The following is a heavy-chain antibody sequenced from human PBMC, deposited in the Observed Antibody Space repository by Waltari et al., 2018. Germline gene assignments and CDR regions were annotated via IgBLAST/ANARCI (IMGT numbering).Heavy chain of an antibody. Sequence: QVQLVQSGAEVKKPGASVKVSCKASGYTFTSYAMHWVRQAPGQRLEWMGWINAGNGNTKDWRQFQGRGTITRDTSASTAYMELSSLRSEDTAVYYCARDPSTVYYYYGMDVWGQGTTVTVSS. D-gene: IGHD4-17*01. CDR1: GYTFTSYA. J-gene: IGHJ6*02. CDR3: ARDPSTVYYYYGMDV. CDR2: INAGNGNT. V-gene: IGHV1-3*01.